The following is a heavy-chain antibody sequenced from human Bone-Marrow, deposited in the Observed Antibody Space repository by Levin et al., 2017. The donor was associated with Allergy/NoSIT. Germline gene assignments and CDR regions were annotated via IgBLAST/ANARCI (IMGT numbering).Heavy chain of an antibody. CDR2: IKSKTDGGTT. D-gene: IGHD2-15*01. CDR3: TTENVVVAANPARNYCYGMDV. V-gene: IGHV3-15*01. J-gene: IGHJ6*02. Sequence: GGSLRLSCAASGFTFSNAWMSWVRQAPGKGLEWVGRIKSKTDGGTTDYAAPVKGRFTISRDDSKNTLYLQMNSLKTEDTAVYYCTTENVVVAANPARNYCYGMDVWGQGTTVTVSS. CDR1: GFTFSNAW.